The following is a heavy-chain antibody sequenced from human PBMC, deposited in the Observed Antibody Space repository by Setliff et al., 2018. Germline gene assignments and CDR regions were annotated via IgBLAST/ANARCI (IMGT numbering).Heavy chain of an antibody. D-gene: IGHD1-7*01. CDR3: ATSGNWNYAYYFNY. CDR1: GGSISSYY. Sequence: SETLSLTCTVSGGSISSYYWSWIRPPAGKGLEWIGQIQTSGTTYNNPSLKRRVTISGDTSKNHFSLTLSSVTAADTAVYFCATSGNWNYAYYFNYWGQGALVTVSS. V-gene: IGHV4-4*08. CDR2: IQTSGTT. J-gene: IGHJ4*02.